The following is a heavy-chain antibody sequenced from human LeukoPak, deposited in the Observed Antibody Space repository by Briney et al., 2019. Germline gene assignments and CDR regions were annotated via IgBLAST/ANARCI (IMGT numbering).Heavy chain of an antibody. CDR3: AKVRDYDSSGNPYWHFDL. J-gene: IGHJ2*01. V-gene: IGHV3-23*01. CDR1: GFTLSSYA. Sequence: GGSLRLSCAASGFTLSSYAMSWVRQAPGKGLEWVSGISASGALTYYADSVKGRFTVSRDNSKNTLYLQMNGLRAEDTAVYYCAKVRDYDSSGNPYWHFDLWGRGALVTVSS. D-gene: IGHD3-10*01. CDR2: ISASGALT.